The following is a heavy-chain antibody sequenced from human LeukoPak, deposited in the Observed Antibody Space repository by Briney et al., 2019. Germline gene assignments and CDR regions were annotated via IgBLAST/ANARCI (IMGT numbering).Heavy chain of an antibody. J-gene: IGHJ4*02. Sequence: GGSLRLSCAASGFTSSSYSMNWVRQAPGKGLEWVSYISSSSNTTYYADSVKGRFTISRDNAKNSLYLQMNSLRDEDTAVYYCAREASINYYDSSGYFLPAPYYFDYWGQGTLVTVSS. CDR2: ISSSSNTT. D-gene: IGHD3-22*01. CDR3: AREASINYYDSSGYFLPAPYYFDY. CDR1: GFTSSSYS. V-gene: IGHV3-48*02.